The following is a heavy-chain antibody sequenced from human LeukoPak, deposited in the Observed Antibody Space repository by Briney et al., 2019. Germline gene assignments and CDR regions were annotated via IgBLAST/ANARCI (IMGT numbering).Heavy chain of an antibody. CDR2: ISSSSSYT. CDR3: AREGCSSTSCYSRAAFDI. J-gene: IGHJ3*02. D-gene: IGHD2-2*01. Sequence: GGSLRLSCAASGFTFSDYYMSWIRQAPGKGLEWVSYISSSSSYTNYADSVKGRFTISRDNAKNSLYLQMNSLRAEDTAVYYCAREGCSSTSCYSRAAFDIWGQGTMVTVSS. V-gene: IGHV3-11*06. CDR1: GFTFSDYY.